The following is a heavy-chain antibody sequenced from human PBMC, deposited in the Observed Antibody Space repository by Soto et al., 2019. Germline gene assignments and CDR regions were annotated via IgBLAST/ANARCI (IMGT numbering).Heavy chain of an antibody. D-gene: IGHD2-2*01. CDR3: TSEDTTYCSSTSCPYYYYGMDV. CDR2: ISSSSSYI. Sequence: PGGSLRLSCAAPGFTFSSYSMNWVRQAPGKGLECVSSISSSSSYIYYADSVKGRFTISRDNAKNSLYLQMNSLRAEDTAVYYCTSEDTTYCSSTSCPYYYYGMDVWGQGTLVTVS. J-gene: IGHJ6*02. CDR1: GFTFSSYS. V-gene: IGHV3-21*01.